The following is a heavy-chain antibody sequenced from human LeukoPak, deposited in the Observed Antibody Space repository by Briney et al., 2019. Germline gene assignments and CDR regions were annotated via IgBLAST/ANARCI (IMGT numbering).Heavy chain of an antibody. J-gene: IGHJ4*02. D-gene: IGHD6-6*01. CDR2: IKQDGSEK. V-gene: IGHV3-7*01. Sequence: GGSLRLSCAASGFTFSSYWMSWVRQAPGKGLEWVANIKQDGSEKYYVDSVKGQFTISRDNAKNSLYLQMNSLRAEDTAVYYCATYSRVGQLVGYFDYWGQGTLVTVSS. CDR1: GFTFSSYW. CDR3: ATYSRVGQLVGYFDY.